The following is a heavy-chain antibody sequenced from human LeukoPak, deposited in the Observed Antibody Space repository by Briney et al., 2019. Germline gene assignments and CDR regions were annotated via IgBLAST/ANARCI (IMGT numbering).Heavy chain of an antibody. V-gene: IGHV4-38-2*02. CDR2: IYHSGST. D-gene: IGHD1-26*01. CDR3: ASVRGGTYYGFEDY. CDR1: GYSISSGYY. J-gene: IGHJ4*02. Sequence: LETLSLTCTVSGYSISSGYYWGWIRQPPGKGLEWIGSIYHSGSTYYNPSLKSRVTISVDTSKNQFSLKLSSVTAADTAVYYCASVRGGTYYGFEDYWGQGTLVTVSS.